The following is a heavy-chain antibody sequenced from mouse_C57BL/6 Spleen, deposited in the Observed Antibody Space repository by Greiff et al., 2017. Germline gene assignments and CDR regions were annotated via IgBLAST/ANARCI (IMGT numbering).Heavy chain of an antibody. D-gene: IGHD1-1*02. CDR3: AREVYYGGFAY. CDR1: GYTFTSYW. V-gene: IGHV1-61*01. CDR2: IYPSDSET. J-gene: IGHJ3*01. Sequence: VQLQQPGAELVRPGSSVKLSCKASGYTFTSYWMDWVKQRPGQGLEWIGNIYPSDSETHYNQKFKDKATLTVDKSSSTAYMQLSSLTSEDSAVYSCAREVYYGGFAYWGQGTLVTVSA.